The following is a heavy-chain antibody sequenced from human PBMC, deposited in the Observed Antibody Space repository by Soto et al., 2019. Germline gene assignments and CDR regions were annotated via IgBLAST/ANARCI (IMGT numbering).Heavy chain of an antibody. V-gene: IGHV4-39*01. CDR3: ARRPYCTNGVCPKSGGNWFDP. J-gene: IGHJ5*02. Sequence: SETLSLTCTVSGGSISSSSYYWGWIRQPPGKGLEWIGSIYYSGSTYYNPSLKSRVTISVDTSKNQFSLKLSSVTAADTAVYYCARRPYCTNGVCPKSGGNWFDPWGQGTLVTVSS. D-gene: IGHD2-8*01. CDR1: GGSISSSSYY. CDR2: IYYSGST.